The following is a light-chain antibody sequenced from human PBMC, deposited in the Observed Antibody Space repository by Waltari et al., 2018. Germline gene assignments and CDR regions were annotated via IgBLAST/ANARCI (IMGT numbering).Light chain of an antibody. J-gene: IGKJ2*01. Sequence: EIVMTQSPATLSVSPGERATLSCRASQSVGDNLAWYQRKPGQAPRLLLCGASTRATGIPARFSGSGYGTEFTLTISSLQSEDFATYYCQQYFAWPPVHTFGQGTTLEIK. CDR2: GAS. V-gene: IGKV3-15*01. CDR1: QSVGDN. CDR3: QQYFAWPPVHT.